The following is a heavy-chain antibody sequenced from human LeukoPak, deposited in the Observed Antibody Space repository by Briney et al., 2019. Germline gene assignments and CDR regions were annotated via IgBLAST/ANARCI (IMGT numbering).Heavy chain of an antibody. Sequence: VQPGRSLRLSCAASGFTFSSYAMHWVRQAPGKGLEWVAVISYDGSNKYYADSVKGRFTISRDNSKNTLYQQMNSLRAEDTAVYYCARVYRDYSNYVGQVYFDYWGQGTLVTVSS. CDR1: GFTFSSYA. V-gene: IGHV3-30*04. J-gene: IGHJ4*02. D-gene: IGHD4-11*01. CDR2: ISYDGSNK. CDR3: ARVYRDYSNYVGQVYFDY.